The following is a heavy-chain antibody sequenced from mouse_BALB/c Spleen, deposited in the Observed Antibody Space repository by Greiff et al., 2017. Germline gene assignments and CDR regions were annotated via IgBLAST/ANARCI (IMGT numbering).Heavy chain of an antibody. J-gene: IGHJ4*01. Sequence: EVKLMESGGGLVKPGGSLKLSCAASGFTFSSYAMSWVRQSPEKRLEWVAEISSGGSYTYYPDTVTGRFTISRDNAKNTLYLEMSSLRSEDTAMYYCARGELGLPYYYAMDYWGQGTSVTVSS. D-gene: IGHD3-1*01. V-gene: IGHV5-9-4*01. CDR1: GFTFSSYA. CDR2: ISSGGSYT. CDR3: ARGELGLPYYYAMDY.